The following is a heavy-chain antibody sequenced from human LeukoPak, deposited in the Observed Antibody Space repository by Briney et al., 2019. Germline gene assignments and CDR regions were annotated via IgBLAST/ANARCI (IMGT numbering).Heavy chain of an antibody. D-gene: IGHD3-10*01. CDR2: IYYSGST. CDR3: ARDYYGSGSYSNYFDY. CDR1: GGSIGSSSYY. Sequence: PSETLSLTCTVSGGSIGSSSYYWGWIRQPPGKGLEWIGSIYYSGSTYYNPSLKSRVTISVDTSKNQFSLKLSSVTAADTAVYYCARDYYGSGSYSNYFDYWGQGTLVTVSS. J-gene: IGHJ4*02. V-gene: IGHV4-39*07.